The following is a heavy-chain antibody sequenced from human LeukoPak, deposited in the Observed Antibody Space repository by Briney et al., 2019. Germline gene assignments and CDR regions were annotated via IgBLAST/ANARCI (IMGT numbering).Heavy chain of an antibody. CDR2: ISYDGSNK. CDR3: ARVWGRRITMVRGVIGYFDY. D-gene: IGHD3-10*01. V-gene: IGHV3-30-3*01. J-gene: IGHJ4*02. Sequence: GGSLRLSCAASGFTFSSYAMHWVRQAPGKGLEWVAVISYDGSNKYYADSVKGRFTISRDNSKNTLYLQMNSLRAEDTAVYYCARVWGRRITMVRGVIGYFDYWGQGTLVTASS. CDR1: GFTFSSYA.